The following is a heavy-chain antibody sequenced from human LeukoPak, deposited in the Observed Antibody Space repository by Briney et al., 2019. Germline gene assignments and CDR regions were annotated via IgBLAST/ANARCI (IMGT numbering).Heavy chain of an antibody. CDR3: ARDSWLVVVISPEIDY. Sequence: ASVKVSCKTSGYTFTSYGISWVRQAPGQGLEWMGWISAYNGDTNFAQNLQDRVTMTTDTSTSTAYMELRSLRSDDTAVYYCARDSWLVVVISPEIDYWGQGTLVTVSS. J-gene: IGHJ4*02. CDR1: GYTFTSYG. D-gene: IGHD3-22*01. CDR2: ISAYNGDT. V-gene: IGHV1-18*01.